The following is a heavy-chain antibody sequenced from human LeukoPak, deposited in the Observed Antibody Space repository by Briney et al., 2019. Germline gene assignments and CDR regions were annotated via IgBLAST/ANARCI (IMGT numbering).Heavy chain of an antibody. J-gene: IGHJ5*02. V-gene: IGHV1-18*01. CDR1: GYTFNNFG. CDR3: ARDRIARLGGSYRYNCFDP. D-gene: IGHD1-26*01. Sequence: ASVKVSCKASGYTFNNFGIHWVRQTPGQGLEWMGWISAYNDLTNYAENLQGRVTMTTDTSTGTAYLELRSLTSDDTALYYCARDRIARLGGSYRYNCFDPWGQGTLVTVSS. CDR2: ISAYNDLT.